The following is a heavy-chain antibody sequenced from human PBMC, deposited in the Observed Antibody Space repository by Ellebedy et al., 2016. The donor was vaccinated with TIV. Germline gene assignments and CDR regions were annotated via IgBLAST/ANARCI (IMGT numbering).Heavy chain of an antibody. CDR1: GFTFSNYG. D-gene: IGHD6-13*01. CDR2: ISYDGSNR. CDR3: AKEQSSSWYSFYFDY. V-gene: IGHV3-30*18. J-gene: IGHJ4*02. Sequence: PGGSLRLSCVASGFTFSNYGMHWVRQAPGKGLGWVAVISYDGSNRYYADSVKGRFTISRDNSKNTLYMQMKSLRAEDTAVYYCAKEQSSSWYSFYFDYWGQGTLVTVSS.